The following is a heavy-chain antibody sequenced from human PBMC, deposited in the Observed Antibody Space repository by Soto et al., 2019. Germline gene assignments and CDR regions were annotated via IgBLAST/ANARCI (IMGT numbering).Heavy chain of an antibody. CDR1: GFTFSSYW. CDR2: IKQDGSEK. J-gene: IGHJ6*03. V-gene: IGHV3-7*01. CDR3: ARSIVVVPAATYYYYYYMDV. D-gene: IGHD2-2*01. Sequence: GGSLRLSCAASGFTFSSYWMSWVRQAPGKGLEWVANIKQDGSEKYYVDSVKGRFTISRDNAKNSLYLQLNGLRAEDTAVYYCARSIVVVPAATYYYYYYMDVWGKGTTVTVSS.